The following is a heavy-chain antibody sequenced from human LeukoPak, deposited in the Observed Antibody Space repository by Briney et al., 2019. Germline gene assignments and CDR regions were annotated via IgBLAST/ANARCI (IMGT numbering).Heavy chain of an antibody. D-gene: IGHD6-13*01. V-gene: IGHV4-30-2*01. CDR3: ARDIAAGTTTMIYYYYGMDV. CDR1: GGSISSGGYY. J-gene: IGHJ6*02. Sequence: SQTLSLTCTVSGGSISSGGYYWSWIRQPPGKGLEWIGYIYHSGSTYYNPSLKSRVTISVDTSKNQFSLKLSSVTAADTAVYYCARDIAAGTTTMIYYYYGMDVWGQGTTVTVSS. CDR2: IYHSGST.